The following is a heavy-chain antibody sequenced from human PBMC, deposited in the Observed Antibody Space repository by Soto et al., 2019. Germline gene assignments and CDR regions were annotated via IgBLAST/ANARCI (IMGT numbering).Heavy chain of an antibody. D-gene: IGHD1-1*01. CDR3: AIAATGTTSMDV. Sequence: QVQLVQSGAEVKKPGASVKVSCKASGYTFTSYDINWVRQATGQGLEWMGWMNPNSGNTGYAQKFQGRVTITINTTTSTAYIGLRSLRSGSTAGYYCAIAATGTTSMDVWGQGTTVTVSS. J-gene: IGHJ6*02. V-gene: IGHV1-8*01. CDR1: GYTFTSYD. CDR2: MNPNSGNT.